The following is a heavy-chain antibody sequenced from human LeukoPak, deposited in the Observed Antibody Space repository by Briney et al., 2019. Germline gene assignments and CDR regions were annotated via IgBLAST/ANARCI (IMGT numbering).Heavy chain of an antibody. CDR3: ARASWIQLWDGPTGFDY. CDR1: GYSFTSYW. D-gene: IGHD5-18*01. V-gene: IGHV5-51*01. J-gene: IGHJ4*02. Sequence: GESLKISCKGSGYSFTSYWIGWVRQMPGKGLEWMGIIYPGDSDTRYSPSFQGQVTISADKSISTAYLQWSSLKASDTAMYYCARASWIQLWDGPTGFDYWGQGTLVTVSS. CDR2: IYPGDSDT.